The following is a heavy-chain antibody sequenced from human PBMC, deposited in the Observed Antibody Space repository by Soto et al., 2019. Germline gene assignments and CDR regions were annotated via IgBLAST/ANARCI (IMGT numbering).Heavy chain of an antibody. V-gene: IGHV4-34*01. CDR1: GGSFSGYY. CDR2: INHSGST. J-gene: IGHJ4*02. Sequence: QVQLQQWGAGLLKPSETLSLTCAVYGGSFSGYYWSWIRQPPGKGLEWIGEINHSGSTNYNPSLNSRVTISVDTSKNQFSLKLSSVTAADTAVYYCATRGYDFWSGYHLFDYWGQGTLVTVSS. D-gene: IGHD3-3*01. CDR3: ATRGYDFWSGYHLFDY.